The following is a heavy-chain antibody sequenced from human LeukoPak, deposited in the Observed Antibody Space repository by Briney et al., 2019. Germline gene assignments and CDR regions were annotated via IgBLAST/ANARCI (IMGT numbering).Heavy chain of an antibody. CDR1: GFTLSNFA. V-gene: IGHV3-23*01. D-gene: IGHD1-26*01. Sequence: GGSLRLSCGASGFTLSNFAMNWVRQGPGKGLEWVSTISGSGSSTFHADSVRGRFTISRDNSKSTLSLQMNSLRAEDTAVYYCAKDRGGSSWPLFDYWGQGTLVTVSS. CDR3: AKDRGGSSWPLFDY. CDR2: ISGSGSST. J-gene: IGHJ4*02.